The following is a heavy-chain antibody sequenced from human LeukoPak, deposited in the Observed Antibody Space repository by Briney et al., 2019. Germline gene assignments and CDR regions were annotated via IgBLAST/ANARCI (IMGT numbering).Heavy chain of an antibody. CDR1: GVSISSYY. Sequence: SETLSLTCTVSGVSISSYYWSWIRQPAGKGLEWIGRIYTSGSTNYSPSLESRVTMSVDTSKNQSPLKLSSVTAADTAVYYCARVPIAAAPYFDYWGQGTLVTVSS. CDR3: ARVPIAAAPYFDY. V-gene: IGHV4-4*07. J-gene: IGHJ4*02. D-gene: IGHD6-13*01. CDR2: IYTSGST.